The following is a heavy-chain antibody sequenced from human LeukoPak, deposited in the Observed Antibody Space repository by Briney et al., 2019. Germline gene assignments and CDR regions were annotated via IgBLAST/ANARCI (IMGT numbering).Heavy chain of an antibody. V-gene: IGHV1-18*01. CDR3: ARDSPRNIVLMVYAIQYAFDI. CDR1: GYTFTSYG. Sequence: EASVKVSCKASGYTFTSYGISWVRQAPGQGLEWMGWISAYNGNTNYAQKLQGRVTMTTDTSTSTAYMELRSLRSDDTAVYYCARDSPRNIVLMVYAIQYAFDIWGQGTMVTVSS. J-gene: IGHJ3*02. D-gene: IGHD2-8*01. CDR2: ISAYNGNT.